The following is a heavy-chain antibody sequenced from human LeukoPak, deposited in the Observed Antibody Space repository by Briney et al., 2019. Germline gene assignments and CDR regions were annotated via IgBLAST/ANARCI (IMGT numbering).Heavy chain of an antibody. V-gene: IGHV4-4*07. CDR1: GGSISSYY. Sequence: SETLSPTCTVSGGSISSYYWSWIRQPAGKGLEWIGRIYASGSTKYNPSLKSRVTMSVDTSKNQFFLKLSSVTAADTAVYYCARDSVGLQYRYNWFDPWGQGTLVTVSS. CDR2: IYASGST. CDR3: ARDSVGLQYRYNWFDP. D-gene: IGHD4-11*01. J-gene: IGHJ5*02.